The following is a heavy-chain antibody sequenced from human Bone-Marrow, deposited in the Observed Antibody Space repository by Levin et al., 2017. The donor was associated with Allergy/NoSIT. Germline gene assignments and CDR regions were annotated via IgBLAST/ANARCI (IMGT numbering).Heavy chain of an antibody. CDR1: GFTFDDYT. Sequence: GESLKISCAASGFTFDDYTMHWVRQAPGKGLEWVSLISWDGGSTYYADSVKGRFTISRDNSKNSLYLQMNSLRTEDTALYYCAKDGSGSYYHFFDYWGQGTLVTVSS. V-gene: IGHV3-43*01. CDR2: ISWDGGST. J-gene: IGHJ4*02. D-gene: IGHD3-10*01. CDR3: AKDGSGSYYHFFDY.